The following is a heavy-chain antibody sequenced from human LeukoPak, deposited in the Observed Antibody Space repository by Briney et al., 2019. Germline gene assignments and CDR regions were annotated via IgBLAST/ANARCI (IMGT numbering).Heavy chain of an antibody. CDR2: ISDNGSSK. D-gene: IGHD5-24*01. V-gene: IGHV3-30*04. Sequence: GGSLRLSCVTSGFTFSNHAMHWVRQGPGKGLEWVAVISDNGSSKFYADSVKGRFTIFRDNSKNTLFLQINSLRPEDTAVYYCARVDGLDAFDIWGQGTLVTVSS. J-gene: IGHJ3*02. CDR3: ARVDGLDAFDI. CDR1: GFTFSNHA.